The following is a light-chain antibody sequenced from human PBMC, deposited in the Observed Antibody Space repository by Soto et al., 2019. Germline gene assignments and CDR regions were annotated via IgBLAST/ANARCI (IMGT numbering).Light chain of an antibody. V-gene: IGLV2-11*01. J-gene: IGLJ3*02. Sequence: QSALTQPRSVSGSPGRSVTISCTGTNSDISNYNYVSWYQQHPGKAPKVMIYDVSARPSGVPDRFSGSKSGNTASLTISGLQAEDEADYYCCSYPGSHTWVFGGGTKLTVL. CDR2: DVS. CDR3: CSYPGSHTWV. CDR1: NSDISNYNY.